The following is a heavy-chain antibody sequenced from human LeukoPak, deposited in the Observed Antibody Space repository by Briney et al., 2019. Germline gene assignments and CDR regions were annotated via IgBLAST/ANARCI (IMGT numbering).Heavy chain of an antibody. CDR1: GFTFSSYA. CDR3: AKPMYYYGSGSPYNWFDP. Sequence: GGSLRLSCAASGFTFSSYAMTWVRQAPGKGLEWVSSISGHGDSTSYADSVKGRFTISRDNSKNTLFLQMNSLRAEDTALYYCAKPMYYYGSGSPYNWFDPWGQGTLVTVSS. D-gene: IGHD3-10*01. J-gene: IGHJ5*02. V-gene: IGHV3-23*01. CDR2: ISGHGDST.